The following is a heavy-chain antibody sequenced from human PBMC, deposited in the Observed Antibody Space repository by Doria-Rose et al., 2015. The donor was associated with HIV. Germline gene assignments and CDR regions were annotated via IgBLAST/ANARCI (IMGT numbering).Heavy chain of an antibody. D-gene: IGHD6-13*01. V-gene: IGHV2-26*01. CDR1: GVSLSSPGMG. Sequence: QVQLVESGPVLVKPTETLTLTCTVSGVSLSSPGMGVSWIRQPPGKALEWLANIFADDERSYNTSLKSRRTISRGTSKSQVVLTMTDMDPVDTATYYCARIKSSRWYHKYYFDFWGQGTLVIVSA. CDR3: ARIKSSRWYHKYYFDF. J-gene: IGHJ4*02. CDR2: IFADDER.